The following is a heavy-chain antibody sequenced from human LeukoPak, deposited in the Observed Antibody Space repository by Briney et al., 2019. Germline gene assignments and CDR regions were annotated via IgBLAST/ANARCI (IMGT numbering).Heavy chain of an antibody. CDR3: ARDPVVPATSMQFDWYFDL. CDR1: GGSISSSSYY. CDR2: ISHSGSP. D-gene: IGHD2-15*01. J-gene: IGHJ2*01. Sequence: SETLSLTCTVSGGSISSSSYYWGWIRQPPGKGLEWIGSISHSGSPYYNPSLKSRVTISVHTSKNQFSLKLSSVTAADTAVYYCARDPVVPATSMQFDWYFDLWGRGTLVTVSS. V-gene: IGHV4-39*07.